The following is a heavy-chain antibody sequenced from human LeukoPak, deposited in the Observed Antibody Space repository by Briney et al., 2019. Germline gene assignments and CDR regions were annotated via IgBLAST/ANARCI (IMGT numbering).Heavy chain of an antibody. CDR2: IYHAGST. CDR1: GASISSSNW. V-gene: IGHV4-4*02. J-gene: IGHJ4*02. Sequence: SETLSLTCTVSGASISSSNWWTWVRQPPGEALEWIGEIYHAGSTKYNPSLRSRLTISVDKSKNSFSLSLTTVTAADTAFYYCARSAAVTGQFDFWGPGTLVTVSS. D-gene: IGHD6-19*01. CDR3: ARSAAVTGQFDF.